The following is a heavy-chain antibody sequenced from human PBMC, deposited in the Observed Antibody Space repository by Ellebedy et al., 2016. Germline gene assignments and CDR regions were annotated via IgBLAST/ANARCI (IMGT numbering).Heavy chain of an antibody. V-gene: IGHV3-23*01. D-gene: IGHD2-15*01. CDR2: ISGAGYTT. Sequence: GESLKISXATSGFSFSNYFMTWIRRAPGKGLEWVATISGAGYTTFFADSVNGRFTISRDNSKNMVFLQMNSLRVEDTAIYYCREGYYSNVWGQGTLVTVSS. CDR3: REGYYSNV. CDR1: GFSFSNYF. J-gene: IGHJ4*02.